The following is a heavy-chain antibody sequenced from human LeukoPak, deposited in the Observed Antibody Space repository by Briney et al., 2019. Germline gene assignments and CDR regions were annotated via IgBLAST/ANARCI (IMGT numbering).Heavy chain of an antibody. V-gene: IGHV3-64*01. Sequence: PGGSLRLSCAASGFTFSSYAMHWVRQAPGKGLEYVSAISSNGGSTHYANSVKGRFTISRDNSKNTLYLQMGSLRAEDMAVYYCARRVKSLGNYFDYWGQGTLVTVSS. J-gene: IGHJ4*02. D-gene: IGHD1-26*01. CDR2: ISSNGGST. CDR3: ARRVKSLGNYFDY. CDR1: GFTFSSYA.